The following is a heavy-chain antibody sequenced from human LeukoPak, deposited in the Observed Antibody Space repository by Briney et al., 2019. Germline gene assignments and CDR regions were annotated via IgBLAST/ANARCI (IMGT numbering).Heavy chain of an antibody. J-gene: IGHJ5*02. Sequence: GGSLRLSCAASGFPFNNYAMSWVRQAPGKGPEWLSAISDSGGSTTDADSVKGRFTTSRDNSKSTLYLQMNSLRAEDTAIYYCAKIFHTDGYYLGEHLFDAWGQGTLVTVSS. CDR1: GFPFNNYA. D-gene: IGHD3-22*01. CDR2: ISDSGGST. CDR3: AKIFHTDGYYLGEHLFDA. V-gene: IGHV3-23*01.